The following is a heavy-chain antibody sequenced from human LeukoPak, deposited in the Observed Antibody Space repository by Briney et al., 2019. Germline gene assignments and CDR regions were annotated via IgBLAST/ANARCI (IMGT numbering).Heavy chain of an antibody. Sequence: PGGSLRLSCAASGFTFSNYWMNWVRQAPGKGLEWVSYISSSGSTIYYADSVKGRFTISRDNAKNSLYLQMNSLRAEDTAVYYCARVEITFGGVRYWGQGTLVTVSS. J-gene: IGHJ4*02. V-gene: IGHV3-48*04. D-gene: IGHD3-16*01. CDR1: GFTFSNYW. CDR2: ISSSGSTI. CDR3: ARVEITFGGVRY.